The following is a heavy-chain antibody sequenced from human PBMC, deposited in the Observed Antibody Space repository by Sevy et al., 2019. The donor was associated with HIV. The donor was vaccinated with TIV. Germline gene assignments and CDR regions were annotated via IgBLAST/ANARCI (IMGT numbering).Heavy chain of an antibody. CDR3: AKDHNLWSEGGFLHH. J-gene: IGHJ1*01. CDR2: ISYDGNNK. CDR1: GFTFSSYA. D-gene: IGHD3-10*01. V-gene: IGHV3-30*18. Sequence: GGSLRLSCAASGFTFSSYAIHWVRQAPGKGLEWVAVISYDGNNKYYADSVQGPFTVSRDNSKNTLYVQMNSLRAEDTAVYYCAKDHNLWSEGGFLHHWGQGTLVTVSS.